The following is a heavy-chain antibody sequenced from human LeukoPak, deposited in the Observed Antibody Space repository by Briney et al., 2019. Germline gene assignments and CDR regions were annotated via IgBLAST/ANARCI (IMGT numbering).Heavy chain of an antibody. CDR1: GYTFTSYY. D-gene: IGHD4-23*01. J-gene: IGHJ5*02. CDR3: ARDGNNNWFDP. CDR2: INPSGGST. V-gene: IGHV1-46*01. Sequence: ASVKVSCTASGYTFTSYYMHWVRQAPGQGLEWMGIINPSGGSTSYAQKFQGRVTMTRDTSTSTVYMELSSLRSEDTAVYYCARDGNNNWFDPWGQGTLVIVSS.